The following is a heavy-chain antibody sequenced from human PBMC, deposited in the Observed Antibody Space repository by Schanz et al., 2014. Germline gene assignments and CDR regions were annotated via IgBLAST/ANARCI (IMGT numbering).Heavy chain of an antibody. Sequence: QVQLVESGGGVVQPGRSLRLSCAASGITLSGYGLHWVRQAPGKGLEWVGFISFDGRNTGYAHSVKGRFTISRDNSKNTVYLEMNNVRVDDTAVYYCAKIWKAHHLTGRPGWSDGMDVWGQGTTVSVSS. V-gene: IGHV3-30*18. CDR3: AKIWKAHHLTGRPGWSDGMDV. CDR2: ISFDGRNT. J-gene: IGHJ6*02. CDR1: GITLSGYG. D-gene: IGHD3-3*01.